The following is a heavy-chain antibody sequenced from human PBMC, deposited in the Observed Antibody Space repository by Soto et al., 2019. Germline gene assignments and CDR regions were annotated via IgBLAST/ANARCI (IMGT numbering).Heavy chain of an antibody. D-gene: IGHD3-22*01. CDR2: FDPEDGET. CDR3: ATLHRYYYYDSSGSPTNWFDP. J-gene: IGHJ5*02. CDR1: GYTLTELS. Sequence: ASVKVSCKVSGYTLTELSMHWVRQAPGKGLEWMGGFDPEDGETIYAQKFQGRVTMTEDTSTDTAYMELSSLRSEDTAVYYCATLHRYYYYDSSGSPTNWFDPWGQGTLVTVSS. V-gene: IGHV1-24*01.